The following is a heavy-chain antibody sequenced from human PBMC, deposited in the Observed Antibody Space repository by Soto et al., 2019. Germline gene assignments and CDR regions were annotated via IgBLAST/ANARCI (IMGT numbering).Heavy chain of an antibody. V-gene: IGHV3-30-3*01. CDR1: GFTFSSYA. Sequence: QVQLVESGGGVVQPGRSLRLSCAASGFTFSSYAMHWVRQAPGKGLEWVAVISYDGSNKYYADSVKGRFTISRDNSKKTLYLQMNSLRAEDTAVYYCARDLYQAYYFDYWGQGTLVTVSS. CDR2: ISYDGSNK. J-gene: IGHJ4*02. D-gene: IGHD2-2*01. CDR3: ARDLYQAYYFDY.